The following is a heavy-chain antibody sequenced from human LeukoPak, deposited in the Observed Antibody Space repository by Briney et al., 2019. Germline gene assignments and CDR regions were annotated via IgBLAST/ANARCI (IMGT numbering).Heavy chain of an antibody. CDR1: GYTFTGYY. J-gene: IGHJ4*02. CDR3: ARDEGYCSGGRCYPFDY. D-gene: IGHD2-15*01. Sequence: ASVKVSCKASGYTFTGYYMHWVRQAPGQGLEWMGWINPNSGATNYAQKFQGRVTMTRDTSISTAYMEVSRLRSDDTAVFYCARDEGYCSGGRCYPFDYWGQGTLVTVSS. V-gene: IGHV1-2*02. CDR2: INPNSGAT.